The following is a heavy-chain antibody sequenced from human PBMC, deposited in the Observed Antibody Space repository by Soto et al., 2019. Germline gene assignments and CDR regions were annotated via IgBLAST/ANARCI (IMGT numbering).Heavy chain of an antibody. Sequence: SETLSLTCTVSGGSISSSSYYWGWIRQPPGKGLEWIGSIYYSGSTYYNPSLKSRVTISVDTSKNQFSLKLSSVTAADTAVYYCARGETSYYYDSSGYYYVSGAFDIWGQGTMVTVSS. J-gene: IGHJ3*02. CDR1: GGSISSSSYY. D-gene: IGHD3-22*01. CDR2: IYYSGST. V-gene: IGHV4-39*07. CDR3: ARGETSYYYDSSGYYYVSGAFDI.